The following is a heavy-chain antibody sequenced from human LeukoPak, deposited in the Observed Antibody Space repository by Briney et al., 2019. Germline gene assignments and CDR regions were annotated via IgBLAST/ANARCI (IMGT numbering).Heavy chain of an antibody. Sequence: GASVKVSCKASGYTFTSYYMHWVRQAPGQGLEWMGIINPSGGSTSYAQKFQGRVTMTRDTSTSTVYMELSSLRSEDTAVYYCARVEVSYYDFWSGYLKYYYGMDVWGQGTTVTVSS. CDR2: INPSGGST. J-gene: IGHJ6*02. CDR1: GYTFTSYY. V-gene: IGHV1-46*01. D-gene: IGHD3-3*01. CDR3: ARVEVSYYDFWSGYLKYYYGMDV.